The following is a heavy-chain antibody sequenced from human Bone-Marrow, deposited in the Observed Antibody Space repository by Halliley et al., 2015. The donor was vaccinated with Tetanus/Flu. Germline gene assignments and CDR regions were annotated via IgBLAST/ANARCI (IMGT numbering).Heavy chain of an antibody. D-gene: IGHD1-26*01. J-gene: IGHJ4*02. CDR2: FYHTGRT. Sequence: EWMGYFYHTGRTDYNPSLKSRVTISLDTSKRQFSLKLNSVTAADTAVYYCARDDTVGTLDFWGQGTLVTVSS. V-gene: IGHV4-59*01. CDR3: ARDDTVGTLDF.